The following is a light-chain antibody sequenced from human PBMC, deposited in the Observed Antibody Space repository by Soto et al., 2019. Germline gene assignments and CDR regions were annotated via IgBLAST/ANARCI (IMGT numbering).Light chain of an antibody. V-gene: IGLV1-40*01. J-gene: IGLJ3*02. CDR3: QSYDSSLSVWV. CDR1: SSNIGAGYD. Sequence: QSVLTQPPSVSGAPGQRVTISCTGSSSNIGAGYDVHWYQQLPGTAPKLLIYGNSNRPSGVPDRFSGSKSGTSASLAITVLQAEDEADYYCQSYDSSLSVWVFGGGTKVTVL. CDR2: GNS.